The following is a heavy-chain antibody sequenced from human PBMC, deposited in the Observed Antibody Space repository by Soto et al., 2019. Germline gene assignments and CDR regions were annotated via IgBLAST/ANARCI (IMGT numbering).Heavy chain of an antibody. D-gene: IGHD3-10*01. CDR1: GGSFSGYY. CDR3: ARLEDKGVRVVTMVRAANWFDP. CDR2: INHSGST. Sequence: PSETLSLTCAVYGGSFSGYYWSWIRQPPGKGLEWIGEINHSGSTNYNPSLKSRVTISVDTSKNQFSLKLSSVTAADTAVYYCARLEDKGVRVVTMVRAANWFDPWGQGTLVTVSS. V-gene: IGHV4-34*01. J-gene: IGHJ5*02.